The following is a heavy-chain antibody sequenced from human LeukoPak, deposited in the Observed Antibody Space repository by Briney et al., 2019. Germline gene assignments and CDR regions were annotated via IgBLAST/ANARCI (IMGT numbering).Heavy chain of an antibody. J-gene: IGHJ4*02. CDR2: IYYTGST. CDR1: GFTFSNAW. Sequence: GSLRLSCAASGFTFSNAWMSWIRQPPGKGLEWIGYIYYTGSTNYNPSLKSRVTISVDTSKNQFSLKLSSVTAADTAVYYCAGDFFDYWGQGTLVTVSS. V-gene: IGHV4-59*01. CDR3: AGDFFDY.